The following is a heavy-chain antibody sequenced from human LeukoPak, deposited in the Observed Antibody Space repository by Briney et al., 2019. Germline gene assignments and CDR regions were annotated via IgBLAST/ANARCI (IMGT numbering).Heavy chain of an antibody. J-gene: IGHJ5*02. CDR1: GGSFSGYY. CDR2: INHSGST. V-gene: IGHV4-34*01. D-gene: IGHD3-10*01. CDR3: ARMGGSGSSQYNWFDP. Sequence: SETLSLTCAVYGGSFSGYYWSWIRQPPGKGLEWIGEINHSGSTNYNPSLKSRVTISVDTSKNQFSLKLSSVTAADTAVYYCARMGGSGSSQYNWFDPWGQGTLVTVSS.